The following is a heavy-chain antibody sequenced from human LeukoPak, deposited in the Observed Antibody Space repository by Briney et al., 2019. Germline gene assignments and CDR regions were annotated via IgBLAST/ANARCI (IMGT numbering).Heavy chain of an antibody. V-gene: IGHV4-34*01. D-gene: IGHD3-3*01. Sequence: SETLSLTCAVYGGSFSGYYWSWIRQPPGKGLEWIGEINHSGSTNYNPSLKSRVTISVDTSKNQFSLKLSSVTAADTAVYYCARSKSFYDFWSGYYTGYDYWGQGTLVTVSS. CDR2: INHSGST. CDR1: GGSFSGYY. J-gene: IGHJ4*02. CDR3: ARSKSFYDFWSGYYTGYDY.